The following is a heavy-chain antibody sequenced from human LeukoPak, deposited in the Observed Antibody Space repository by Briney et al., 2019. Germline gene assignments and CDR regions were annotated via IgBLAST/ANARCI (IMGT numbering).Heavy chain of an antibody. V-gene: IGHV4-61*02. CDR3: ARGPSDSSSWYYYCYMDV. Sequence: SETLSLTCTVSGGSISSGSYYWSWIRQPAGKGLEWIGRIYISGSTNYNPSLKSRVTISVDTSKNQFSLKLSSVTAADTAVYYCARGPSDSSSWYYYCYMDVWGKGTTVTISS. J-gene: IGHJ6*03. CDR1: GGSISSGSYY. CDR2: IYISGST. D-gene: IGHD6-13*01.